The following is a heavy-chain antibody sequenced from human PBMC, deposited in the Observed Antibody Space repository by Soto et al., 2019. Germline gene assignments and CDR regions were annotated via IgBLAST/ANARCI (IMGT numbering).Heavy chain of an antibody. D-gene: IGHD2-2*01. V-gene: IGHV1-69*02. CDR3: ASRITDCSSTSCHYDYYGMDV. J-gene: IGHJ6*02. Sequence: QVQLVQSGAEVKKPGSSVKVSCKASGGTFSSYTISWVRQAPGQGLEWMGRIIPILGIANYAQKFQGRVTITADKTTSTAYMEMSGLRPEATAVYYCASRITDCSSTSCHYDYYGMDVWGQGTTVTVSS. CDR2: IIPILGIA. CDR1: GGTFSSYT.